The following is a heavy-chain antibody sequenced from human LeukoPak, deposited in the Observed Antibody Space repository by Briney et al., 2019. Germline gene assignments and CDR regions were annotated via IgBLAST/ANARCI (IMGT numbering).Heavy chain of an antibody. Sequence: SETLSLTCTVSGVSISRSNSYWGWIRQPPGKGLEWIGSIYYSGNTYYNASLKSQVSISIDTSKNQFSLKLTSVTAADTAVYYCARQTGSGLFILPGGQGTLVTVSS. CDR2: IYYSGNT. CDR1: GVSISRSNSY. J-gene: IGHJ4*02. CDR3: ARQTGSGLFILP. V-gene: IGHV4-39*01. D-gene: IGHD3/OR15-3a*01.